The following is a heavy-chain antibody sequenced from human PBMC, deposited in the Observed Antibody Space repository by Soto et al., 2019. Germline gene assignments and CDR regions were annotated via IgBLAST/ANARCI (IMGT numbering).Heavy chain of an antibody. Sequence: QVHLQDLGPGLVQPSETLALTCTGSGGPIGGDSRSGFRQPPGQRRECIGYVYSSGTSNFNPSLKGRVTRSIGTSGNQFTLKLTAVTAADTAVYYFARIPVHTAYRHCYCTDVWCKGPTVIVSS. V-gene: IGHV4-59*13. CDR2: VYSSGTS. CDR1: GGPIGGDS. J-gene: IGHJ6*03. CDR3: ARIPVHTAYRHCYCTDV. D-gene: IGHD3-16*02.